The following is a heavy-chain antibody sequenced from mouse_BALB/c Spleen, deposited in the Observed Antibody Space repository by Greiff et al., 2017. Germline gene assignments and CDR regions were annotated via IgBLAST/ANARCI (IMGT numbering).Heavy chain of an antibody. CDR1: GFTFSSFG. Sequence: DVKLQESGGGLVQPGGSRKLSCAASGFTFSSFGMHWVRQAPEKGLEWVAYISSGSSTIYYADTVKGRFTISRDNPKNTLFLQMTSLRSEDTAMYYCARGSYAMDYWGQGTSVTVSS. V-gene: IGHV5-17*02. J-gene: IGHJ4*01. CDR3: ARGSYAMDY. CDR2: ISSGSSTI.